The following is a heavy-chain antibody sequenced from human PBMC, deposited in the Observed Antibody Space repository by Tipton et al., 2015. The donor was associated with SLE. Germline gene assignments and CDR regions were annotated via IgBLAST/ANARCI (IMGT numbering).Heavy chain of an antibody. CDR3: ARKDTALGYDY. D-gene: IGHD5-18*01. Sequence: SLRLSCAASGFTFSSYWMSWVRQAPGKGLEWGANIKQDGSEKNYVDPVKGRFTISRDNAKNSLYLQMNSLRAEDTALYYCARKDTALGYDYWGQGTLVTVSS. J-gene: IGHJ4*02. CDR2: IKQDGSEK. CDR1: GFTFSSYW. V-gene: IGHV3-7*05.